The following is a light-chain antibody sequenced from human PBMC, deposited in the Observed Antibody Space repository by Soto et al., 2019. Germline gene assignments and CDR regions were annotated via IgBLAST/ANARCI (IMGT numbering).Light chain of an antibody. V-gene: IGKV3-15*01. J-gene: IGKJ1*01. CDR3: QKYNDWPRT. Sequence: EIVMTQSPATFSVSPGERATLSCRASQSVSSNLAWYQQKPGQAPRLLIYGASTRATGIPARFSGSGSGTEFTLTISSLQSEDFAVYYCQKYNDWPRTCGQGTKGDIK. CDR1: QSVSSN. CDR2: GAS.